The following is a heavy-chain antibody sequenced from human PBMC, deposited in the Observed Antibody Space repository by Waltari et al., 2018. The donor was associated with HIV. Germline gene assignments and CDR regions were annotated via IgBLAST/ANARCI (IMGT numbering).Heavy chain of an antibody. Sequence: EVQLVESGGGLVQPGGSLRLSCAASGFTFSSYWMHWVRQAPGKGLVWVARSKREGSTTNYADSVKGRFTISRDNAKNTLYLQMNSLRAEDTAVYYCASGGSYYYYYYMDVWGKGTTVTVSS. CDR1: GFTFSSYW. V-gene: IGHV3-74*01. CDR2: SKREGSTT. J-gene: IGHJ6*03. CDR3: ASGGSYYYYYYMDV. D-gene: IGHD1-26*01.